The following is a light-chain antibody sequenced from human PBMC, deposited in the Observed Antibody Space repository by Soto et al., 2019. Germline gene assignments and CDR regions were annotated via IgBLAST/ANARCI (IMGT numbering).Light chain of an antibody. V-gene: IGLV1-44*01. CDR3: AEGKDSLSGVI. CDR1: SSNIGSHT. J-gene: IGLJ2*01. Sequence: QSVLTQPPSASGTPGQRITISCSGSSSNIGSHTVNWHQQVPGTAPKLLIYSNNERPSGVPDRFSGSKSGTSASLAISGLQSGDGADYYCAEGKDSLSGVIFGGGTKPPVL. CDR2: SNN.